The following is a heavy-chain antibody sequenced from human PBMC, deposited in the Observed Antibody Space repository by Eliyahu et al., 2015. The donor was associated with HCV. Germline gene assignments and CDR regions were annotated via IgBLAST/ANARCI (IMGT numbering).Heavy chain of an antibody. Sequence: EVQLVESGGGLVQPGGSLRLSCSASGFTFSSYAMHWVRQAPGKGLEYVSAISSNGGSTYYADSVKGRFTISRDNSKNTLYLQMSSLRAEDTAVYYCVKSWGLTWIQLWSHFDYWGQGTLVTVSS. CDR1: GFTFSSYA. CDR3: VKSWGLTWIQLWSHFDY. J-gene: IGHJ4*02. D-gene: IGHD5-18*01. CDR2: ISSNGGST. V-gene: IGHV3-64D*06.